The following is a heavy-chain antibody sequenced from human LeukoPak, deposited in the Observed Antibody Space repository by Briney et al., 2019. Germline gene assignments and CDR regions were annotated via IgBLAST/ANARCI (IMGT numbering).Heavy chain of an antibody. D-gene: IGHD2-21*01. CDR2: FSYSGNT. V-gene: IGHV4-39*01. CDR3: ARPPLL. Sequence: SGTLSLTCTVSGGSISSTIYYWAWIRQPPGKGLEWIGSFSYSGNTFYNSSLTSRVSISEDTSKYQFSLKLTSVTAADTAVYYCARPPLLWGQGILVTVSS. CDR1: GGSISSTIYY. J-gene: IGHJ4*02.